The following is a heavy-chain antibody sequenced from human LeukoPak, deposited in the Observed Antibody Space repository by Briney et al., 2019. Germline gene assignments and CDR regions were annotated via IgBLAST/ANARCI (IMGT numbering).Heavy chain of an antibody. CDR3: ARDSPAAGPDRVDY. V-gene: IGHV1-8*02. D-gene: IGHD6-13*01. J-gene: IGHJ4*02. CDR2: MNPNSGNT. Sequence: GASVKVSCKASGYTFTSYDINWVRQATGQGLEWMGWMNPNSGNTGYAQKFQGRVTMTRDTSISTAYMELSRLRSDDTAVYYCARDSPAAGPDRVDYWGQGTLVTVSS. CDR1: GYTFTSYD.